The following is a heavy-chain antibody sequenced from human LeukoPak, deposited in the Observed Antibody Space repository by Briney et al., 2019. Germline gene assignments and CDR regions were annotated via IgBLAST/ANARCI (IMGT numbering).Heavy chain of an antibody. CDR3: AKGPREGWLQSPY. V-gene: IGHV3-30*18. Sequence: GRSLRLSCAASGFTFSSHGMHWVRQAPGKGLEWVAVISYDGSNKYYADSVKGRFTISRDNSKNTLYLQMNSLTAEDTAVYYCAKGPREGWLQSPYWGQGTLVTVSS. CDR2: ISYDGSNK. D-gene: IGHD5-24*01. CDR1: GFTFSSHG. J-gene: IGHJ4*02.